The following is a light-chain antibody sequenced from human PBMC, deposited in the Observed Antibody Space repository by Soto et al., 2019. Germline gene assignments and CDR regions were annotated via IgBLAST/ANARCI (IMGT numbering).Light chain of an antibody. CDR3: NSYTGSSTYV. CDR1: SSVVGSYNR. CDR2: EVS. V-gene: IGLV2-18*02. J-gene: IGLJ1*01. Sequence: QSVLTQPPSVSGSPGQSVAISCTGTSSVVGSYNRVSWYQQPPGAAPKLMIYEVSNRPSGVPDRFSGSKSGNTASLTISGLQAVDVADYYCNSYTGSSTYVFGTGTKVTVL.